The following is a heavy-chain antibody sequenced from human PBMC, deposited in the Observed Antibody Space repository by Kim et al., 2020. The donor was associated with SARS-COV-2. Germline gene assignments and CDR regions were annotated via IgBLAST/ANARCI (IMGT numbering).Heavy chain of an antibody. D-gene: IGHD3-10*01. V-gene: IGHV4-4*02. J-gene: IGHJ4*02. Sequence: SRKSRVTISVDKSKNQCSLKLSSVTAADTAVYYCARMARFGELLYYYFDYWGQGTLVTVSS. CDR3: ARMARFGELLYYYFDY.